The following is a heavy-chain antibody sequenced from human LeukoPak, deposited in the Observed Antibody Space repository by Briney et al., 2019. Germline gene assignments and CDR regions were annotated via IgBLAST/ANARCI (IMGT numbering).Heavy chain of an antibody. Sequence: GGSLRLSCAASGFTFSSNWMHWVRQAPGKGLVWVSRINEDGSTTNYADSVKGRSTIFRDNAKNTPYLQMNSLRAEDTAVYYCVRDLGGRSGHWGQGTLVTVSS. J-gene: IGHJ4*02. CDR3: VRDLGGRSGH. D-gene: IGHD1-26*01. CDR2: INEDGSTT. V-gene: IGHV3-74*01. CDR1: GFTFSSNW.